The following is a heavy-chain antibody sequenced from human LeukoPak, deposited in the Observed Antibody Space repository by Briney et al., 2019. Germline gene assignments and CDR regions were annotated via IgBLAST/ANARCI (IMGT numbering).Heavy chain of an antibody. CDR3: ARSMTTVPNAFDI. Sequence: GGSLTLSCAASGFTFSSYEMNWVRQAPGKGLEWVSYISSSGSTIYYADSVKGRFTISRDNAKNSLYLQMNSLRAEDTAVYYCARSMTTVPNAFDIWGQGTMVTVSS. CDR2: ISSSGSTI. J-gene: IGHJ3*02. D-gene: IGHD4-17*01. V-gene: IGHV3-48*03. CDR1: GFTFSSYE.